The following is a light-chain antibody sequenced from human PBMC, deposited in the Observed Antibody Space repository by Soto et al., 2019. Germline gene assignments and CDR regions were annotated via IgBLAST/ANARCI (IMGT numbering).Light chain of an antibody. CDR2: GAS. J-gene: IGKJ4*01. Sequence: EVVMTQSPSTLSVSPGERATLSCRASQSVSSILAWYQQKPGQAPRLLVYGASTRATGIPARFSGSGSGTEFTLTISSLQSEDFAVYYCQQYNYCPLTFGGGTKVEIK. CDR3: QQYNYCPLT. V-gene: IGKV3-15*01. CDR1: QSVSSI.